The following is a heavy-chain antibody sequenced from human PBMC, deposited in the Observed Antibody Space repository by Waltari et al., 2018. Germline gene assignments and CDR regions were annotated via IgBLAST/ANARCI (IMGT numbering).Heavy chain of an antibody. V-gene: IGHV3-23*01. CDR1: GFTFSSYA. D-gene: IGHD3-22*01. Sequence: EVQLLESGGGLVQPGGSLRLSCAASGFTFSSYAMSWVCQCPGKGLEGVSVISGSGGSKYYADSVKGRFTISRDNSKNTLYLQMNSLRAEDTAVYYCAKDSGLGDSSGYYYPVSCCFDYWGQGTLVTVSS. CDR2: ISGSGGSK. J-gene: IGHJ4*02. CDR3: AKDSGLGDSSGYYYPVSCCFDY.